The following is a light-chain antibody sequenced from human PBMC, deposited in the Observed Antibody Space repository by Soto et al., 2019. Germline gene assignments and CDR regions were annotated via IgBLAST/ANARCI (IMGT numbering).Light chain of an antibody. V-gene: IGKV3-15*01. Sequence: EIVMTQSPGTLSVSPGERVTLSCRASQSVTTNLAWYQQKPGQTPRLLIYDISARASGIPGRFSGSGSGTDFTLTISSLQSEDSAVYSCQQYLDWPLTFGGGTKVEI. CDR3: QQYLDWPLT. CDR1: QSVTTN. CDR2: DIS. J-gene: IGKJ4*01.